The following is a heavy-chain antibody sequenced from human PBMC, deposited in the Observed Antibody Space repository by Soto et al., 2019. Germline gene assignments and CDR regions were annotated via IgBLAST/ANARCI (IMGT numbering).Heavy chain of an antibody. V-gene: IGHV5-51*01. Sequence: GASLKISCKGSGYNFAGYWIAWVRQMPGKGLELMGIIYPSDSDTRYRPSFQGQVTISADKSISSAYLQWSSLRASDTAMYYCARGGVSTRTFDYWGQGTPVTVSS. J-gene: IGHJ4*02. CDR1: GYNFAGYW. CDR3: ARGGVSTRTFDY. D-gene: IGHD3-3*01. CDR2: IYPSDSDT.